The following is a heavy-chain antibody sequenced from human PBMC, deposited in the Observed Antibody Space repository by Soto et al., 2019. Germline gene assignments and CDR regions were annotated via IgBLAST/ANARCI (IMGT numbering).Heavy chain of an antibody. V-gene: IGHV1-18*01. CDR2: ISAYNGNT. J-gene: IGHJ6*02. CDR3: AIDLGSDYDFWSGYYPSPYYYYYGMDV. CDR1: GYTFTSYG. D-gene: IGHD3-3*01. Sequence: ASVKVSCKASGYTFTSYGIAWLRQSPGQGLEWMGWISAYNGNTNYAQKLQGRVTMTTDTSTSTAYMELRSLRSDDTAVYYCAIDLGSDYDFWSGYYPSPYYYYYGMDVWGQGTTVTVSS.